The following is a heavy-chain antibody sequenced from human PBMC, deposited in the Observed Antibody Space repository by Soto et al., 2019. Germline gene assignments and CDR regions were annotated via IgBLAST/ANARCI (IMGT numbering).Heavy chain of an antibody. CDR1: GYTFSNYG. D-gene: IGHD2-2*01. CDR2: ISLYSDGT. J-gene: IGHJ5*02. V-gene: IGHV1-18*01. Sequence: ASVKVSCKTSGYTFSNYGITWVRQAPGRPLEWLGWISLYSDGTNYAQKFQGRVSMTTDTSTTTAYMELRSLRPDDTAVYYCARVVTGAEDWFGPWGQGNLVTVSS. CDR3: ARVVTGAEDWFGP.